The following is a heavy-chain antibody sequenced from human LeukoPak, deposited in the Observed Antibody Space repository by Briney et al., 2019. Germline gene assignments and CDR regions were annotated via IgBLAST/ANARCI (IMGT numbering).Heavy chain of an antibody. CDR1: GFSFSSYG. D-gene: IGHD4-17*01. CDR3: ARQDYGDYFLDY. Sequence: PGGSLRLSCATSGFSFSSYGMSWVRQAPGKGLEWVSAISGSGGSTYYADSVKGRFPISRDNSKNTLYLQMNSLRAEDTAVYYCARQDYGDYFLDYWGQGTLVTVSS. CDR2: ISGSGGST. V-gene: IGHV3-23*01. J-gene: IGHJ4*02.